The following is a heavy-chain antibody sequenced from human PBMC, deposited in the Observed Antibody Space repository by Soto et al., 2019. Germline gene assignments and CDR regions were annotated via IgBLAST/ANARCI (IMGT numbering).Heavy chain of an antibody. CDR1: GFTFSSYW. Sequence: EVQLVESGGGLVQPGGSLRLSCAASGFTFSSYWMHCVRQAPGKGLVWVSRINSDGSSTGYADSVMGRFTITRDNAKNTLNLKMTSLRAEDTAVYYCARDQGYCSGGSCYVAGYWGQGTLVTVSS. CDR2: INSDGSST. D-gene: IGHD2-15*01. J-gene: IGHJ4*02. CDR3: ARDQGYCSGGSCYVAGY. V-gene: IGHV3-74*01.